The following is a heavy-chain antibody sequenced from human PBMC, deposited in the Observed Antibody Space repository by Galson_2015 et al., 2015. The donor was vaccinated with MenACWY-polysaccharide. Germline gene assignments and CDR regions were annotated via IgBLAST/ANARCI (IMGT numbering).Heavy chain of an antibody. V-gene: IGHV5-51*03. J-gene: IGHJ5*02. CDR1: GNMFINHW. CDR2: TYPGDSAT. D-gene: IGHD6-6*01. CDR3: ARLADPGSSRRHWFDP. Sequence: QSGAEVKKPGQSLRITCKDSGNMFINHWIGWVRQMPGKGLEWMGSTYPGDSATRYRPSFEGQVTISADQSIKTAYLEGSSLRASDTAMYCCARLADPGSSRRHWFDPWGQGTLVTVSS.